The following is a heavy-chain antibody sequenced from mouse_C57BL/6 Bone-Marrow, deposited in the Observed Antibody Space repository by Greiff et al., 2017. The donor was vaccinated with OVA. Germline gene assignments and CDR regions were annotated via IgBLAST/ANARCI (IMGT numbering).Heavy chain of an antibody. J-gene: IGHJ2*01. CDR1: GYTFTSYG. V-gene: IGHV1-81*01. D-gene: IGHD1-1*02. CDR2: IYPRSGNP. CDR3: ARCGYYFDY. Sequence: VQLQQSGAELARPGASVKLSCKASGYTFTSYGISWVKQSTGQGLEWIGEIYPRSGNPYYNEKFKGKSTLTADKSSSTAYMELRSLTSEDSAVYFCARCGYYFDYWGQGTTLTVSS.